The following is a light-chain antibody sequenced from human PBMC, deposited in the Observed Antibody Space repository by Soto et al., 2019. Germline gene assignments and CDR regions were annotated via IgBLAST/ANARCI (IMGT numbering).Light chain of an antibody. J-gene: IGKJ5*01. Sequence: EVVMTQSPATLSVSPGERATLSCRASQSVSSNLAWYQQKPGQAPRLLIYGASTRATGIPARFSGTGSGTDFTLTVSSLQSEDFAVYYCQQRSSWPPTFGQGTRLEI. CDR1: QSVSSN. CDR2: GAS. V-gene: IGKV3-15*01. CDR3: QQRSSWPPT.